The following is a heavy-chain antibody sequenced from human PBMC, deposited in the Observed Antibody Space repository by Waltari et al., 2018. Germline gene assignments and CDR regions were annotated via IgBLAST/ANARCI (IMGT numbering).Heavy chain of an antibody. D-gene: IGHD2-2*01. V-gene: IGHV4-34*12. CDR3: ASRYCSSTSCHGYNWFDP. CDR1: GGSFSGYY. CDR2: IIHGGST. Sequence: QVQLQQWGAGLLKPSETLSLTCAVYGGSFSGYYWSWIRQHPGKGLEWIGEIIHGGSTNANPSLKSQVTISVDTSKNHFSLKLSSVTAADTAVYYWASRYCSSTSCHGYNWFDPWGQGTLVTVSS. J-gene: IGHJ5*02.